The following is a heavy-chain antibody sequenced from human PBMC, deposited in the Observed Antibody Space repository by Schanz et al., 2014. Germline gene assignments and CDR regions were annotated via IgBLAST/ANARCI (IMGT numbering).Heavy chain of an antibody. CDR2: ISGSGGST. CDR3: ARGDSVAGLDY. V-gene: IGHV3-23*01. CDR1: GFTFSSYA. J-gene: IGHJ4*02. Sequence: EVQLLESGGGLVQPGGSLRLSCAASGFTFSSYAMSWVRQAPGKGLEWVSAISGSGGSTYYADSVKGRFIISRDNSKNTVYLQMNSLRGEDTGMYYCARGDSVAGLDYWGRGTLXTVSS.